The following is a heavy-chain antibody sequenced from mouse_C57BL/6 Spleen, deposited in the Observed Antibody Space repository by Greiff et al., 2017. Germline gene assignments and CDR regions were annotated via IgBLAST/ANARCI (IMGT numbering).Heavy chain of an antibody. Sequence: QVQLKESGPGLVAPSQSLSITCTVSGFSLTSYGVHWVRQPPGKGLEWLVVIWRDGSTTYNSALKSRLSISKDNFKSQVFLKMNSLQTDDTAMYYCARHAHYDGSSYFDYWGQGTTLTVSS. J-gene: IGHJ2*01. CDR1: GFSLTSYG. CDR2: IWRDGST. V-gene: IGHV2-6-1*01. CDR3: ARHAHYDGSSYFDY. D-gene: IGHD1-1*01.